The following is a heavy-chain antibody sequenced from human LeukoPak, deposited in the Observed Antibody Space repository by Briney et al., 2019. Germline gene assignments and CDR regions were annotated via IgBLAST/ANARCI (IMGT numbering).Heavy chain of an antibody. CDR3: AKGYSYGPGDAFDI. V-gene: IGHV3-21*04. D-gene: IGHD5-18*01. J-gene: IGHJ3*02. CDR2: ISSSSSYI. CDR1: GFTFSSYS. Sequence: PGWSLRLSCAASGFTFSSYSMNWVRQAPGKGLEWVSSISSSSSYIYYADSVKGRFTISRDNAKNSLYLQMNSLRAEDMALYYCAKGYSYGPGDAFDIWGQGTMVTVSS.